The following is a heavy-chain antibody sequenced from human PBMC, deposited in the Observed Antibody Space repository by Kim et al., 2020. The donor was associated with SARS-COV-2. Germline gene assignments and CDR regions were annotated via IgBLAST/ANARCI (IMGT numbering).Heavy chain of an antibody. CDR2: MSPKSGNT. J-gene: IGHJ6*04. V-gene: IGHV1-8*01. Sequence: ASVKVSCKASGYTFTDYDINWVRQASGQGFEWMGWMSPKSGNTGYAQKFQGRVTMTRNTSITTAYMELSTLRSEDTAIYYCVRVKGRGGYYYGMNVWGKGNTVTVSS. D-gene: IGHD3-16*01. CDR3: VRVKGRGGYYYGMNV. CDR1: GYTFTDYD.